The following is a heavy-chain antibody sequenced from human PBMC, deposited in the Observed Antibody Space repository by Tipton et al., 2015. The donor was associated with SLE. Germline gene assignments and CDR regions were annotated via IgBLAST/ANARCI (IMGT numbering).Heavy chain of an antibody. J-gene: IGHJ4*02. D-gene: IGHD1-1*01. Sequence: SLRLSCTTSGFTFADYGLSWVRQAPGKGLEWVGFIGVKAYGETTQYAASVKGRFTISRDDSQSIVYLQMNSLKAEDTGLYYCVRDSTWNDSDYWGQGTLVTVSS. V-gene: IGHV3-49*04. CDR1: GFTFADYG. CDR3: VRDSTWNDSDY. CDR2: IGVKAYGETT.